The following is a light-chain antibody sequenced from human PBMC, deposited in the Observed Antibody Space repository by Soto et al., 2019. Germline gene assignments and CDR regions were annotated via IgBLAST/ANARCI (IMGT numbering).Light chain of an antibody. CDR1: SSDVGNYNY. V-gene: IGLV2-14*03. CDR3: SSYTSSDTYV. CDR2: DVS. Sequence: QSALTQPASVSGSPGQSITISCTGTSSDVGNYNYVSWHQHHPGKAPKLMINDVSNRPSGVSCRFSGSKSGNTASLTISGLQAEDEADYYCSSYTSSDTYVFGTGTKLTVL. J-gene: IGLJ1*01.